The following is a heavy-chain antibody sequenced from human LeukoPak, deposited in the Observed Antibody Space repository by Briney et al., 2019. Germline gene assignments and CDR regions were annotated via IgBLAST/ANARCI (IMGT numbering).Heavy chain of an antibody. CDR3: ARDPLAVAGLYGMDV. CDR2: IIPIFGTA. CDR1: GGTFSSYA. D-gene: IGHD6-19*01. Sequence: ASVKVSCKASGGTFSSYAISWVRQAPGQGLEWMGGIIPIFGTANYAQKFQGRVTITAGESTSTAYMELSSLRSEDTAVYYCARDPLAVAGLYGMDVWGQGTTVTVSS. V-gene: IGHV1-69*13. J-gene: IGHJ6*02.